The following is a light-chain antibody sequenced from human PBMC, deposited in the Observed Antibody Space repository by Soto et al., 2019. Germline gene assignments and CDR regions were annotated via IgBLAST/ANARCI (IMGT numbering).Light chain of an antibody. CDR3: QNYNRIPHT. CDR2: TAT. V-gene: IGKV1-27*01. J-gene: IGKJ4*01. CDR1: QNININ. Sequence: DIQMTQSPSSLSASVGETVTITCRASQNININLAWYQQRPGKAPNLLIHTATNLQSGVPSRFSDSGSATEFTLTISSLQPEDVATYYCQNYNRIPHTFGGGTKVEIK.